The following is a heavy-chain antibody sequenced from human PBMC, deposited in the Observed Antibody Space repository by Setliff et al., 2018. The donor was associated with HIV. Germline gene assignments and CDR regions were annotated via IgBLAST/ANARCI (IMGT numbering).Heavy chain of an antibody. Sequence: PGESLKISCKGSGYSFTTYWIGWVRQMPGKGLEWLGIIYPGDSDTRYSPSFQGQVTVSADNSITTAYLQWSSLKASDTAMYYCARLAYAFDIWGQGTLVTVSS. CDR2: IYPGDSDT. CDR3: ARLAYAFDI. CDR1: GYSFTTYW. J-gene: IGHJ3*02. V-gene: IGHV5-51*01.